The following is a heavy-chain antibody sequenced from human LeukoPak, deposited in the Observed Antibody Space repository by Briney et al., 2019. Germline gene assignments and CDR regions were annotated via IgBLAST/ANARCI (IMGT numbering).Heavy chain of an antibody. D-gene: IGHD2-15*01. V-gene: IGHV1-8*01. CDR1: GYTFTSYD. CDR3: ARGGVVVAASQFDY. CDR2: MNPNSGNT. J-gene: IGHJ4*02. Sequence: GASVKVSCKASGYTFTSYDINWVRQATGQGLEWMGWMNPNSGNTGYAQKFQGRVTMTRNTSISTAYMELSSLRSEDTAMYYCARGGVVVAASQFDYWGQGTLVTVSS.